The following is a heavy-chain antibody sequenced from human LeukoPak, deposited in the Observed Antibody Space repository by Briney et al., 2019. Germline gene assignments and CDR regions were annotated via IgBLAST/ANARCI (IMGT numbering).Heavy chain of an antibody. CDR1: GGSLSSGSYY. CDR2: IYTSGST. V-gene: IGHV4-61*02. Sequence: SETLSLTCTVSGGSLSSGSYYWNWLRQPAGKGLEWIGRIYTSGSTNYNPSLKSRVTISVDTSKNQFSLKLSSVTAADTAVYYCATDNYYYYGMDVWGQGTTVTVSS. J-gene: IGHJ6*02. CDR3: ATDNYYYYGMDV.